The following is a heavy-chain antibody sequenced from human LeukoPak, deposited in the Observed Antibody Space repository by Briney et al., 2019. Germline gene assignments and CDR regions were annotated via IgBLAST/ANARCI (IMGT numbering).Heavy chain of an antibody. CDR3: ARDPPYYYDSSGYFPQRRDNPPHFDY. CDR1: GGTFSSYA. V-gene: IGHV1-69*06. CDR2: IIPIFGTA. J-gene: IGHJ4*02. D-gene: IGHD3-22*01. Sequence: ASVKVSCKASGGTFSSYAISWVRQAPGQGLEWMGGIIPIFGTANYAQKFQGRVTITADKSTSTAYMELSSLRSEDTAVYYCARDPPYYYDSSGYFPQRRDNPPHFDYWGQGTLVTVSS.